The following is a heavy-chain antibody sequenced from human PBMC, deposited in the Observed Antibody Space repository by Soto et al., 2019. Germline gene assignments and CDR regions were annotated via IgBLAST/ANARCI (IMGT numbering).Heavy chain of an antibody. V-gene: IGHV4-34*01. CDR3: ARGYRRVYCSGGSGRLQSYFGY. J-gene: IGHJ4*02. CDR1: GGSFSGYY. Sequence: PSETLSLTCAVYGGSFSGYYWSWIRQPPGKGLEWIGEINHSGSTNYNPSLKSRVTISVATSKNQFSLKLSSVTGSDMAVFYFARGYRRVYCSGGSGRLQSYFGYWGQGTLVTVSS. D-gene: IGHD2-15*01. CDR2: INHSGST.